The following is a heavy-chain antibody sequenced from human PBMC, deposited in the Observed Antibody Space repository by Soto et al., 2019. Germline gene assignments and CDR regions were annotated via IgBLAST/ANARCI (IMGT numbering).Heavy chain of an antibody. CDR1: GYTFTNYA. CDR2: INAGNGNT. CDR3: GRGSGLHWFDP. J-gene: IGHJ5*02. D-gene: IGHD3-10*01. Sequence: QVQLVQSGAEVKKPGASVKVSCKASGYTFTNYAMHWVRQAPGQRLGWMGWINAGNGNTKYSQKFQGRVTITRDTSASTGYMELSSLRSEDTAVYYCGRGSGLHWFDPWGQGTLVTVSS. V-gene: IGHV1-3*01.